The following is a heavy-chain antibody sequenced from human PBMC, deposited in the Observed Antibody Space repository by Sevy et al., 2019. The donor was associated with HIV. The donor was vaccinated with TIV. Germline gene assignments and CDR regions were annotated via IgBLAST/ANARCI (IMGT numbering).Heavy chain of an antibody. CDR1: GFIFSRYW. J-gene: IGHJ6*02. D-gene: IGHD2-15*01. Sequence: GGSLRLSCAASGFIFSRYWMTWVRQAPGKGLEWVANIKQDGSEKYYVDSVKGRFTISRDNAKNSLYLQMNSLRAEDTAVYYCARDMGYCSGGSVLTWDYYGMDVWGQGTTVTVSS. CDR3: ARDMGYCSGGSVLTWDYYGMDV. V-gene: IGHV3-7*03. CDR2: IKQDGSEK.